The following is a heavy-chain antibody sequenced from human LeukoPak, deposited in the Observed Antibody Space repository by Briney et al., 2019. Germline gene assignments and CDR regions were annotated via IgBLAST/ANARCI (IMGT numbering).Heavy chain of an antibody. CDR1: EFTFNNYA. CDR2: IGGSGSLK. V-gene: IGHV3-23*01. Sequence: GGSLRLSCAASEFTFNNYAMTWVRQAPGKGLEWVSTIGGSGSLKFYADSVRGRFTVSRDNSKSTVYLQMNSLRIDDTAIYYCARDMNEVTPAGDFWGQGTLVTVST. CDR3: ARDMNEVTPAGDF. J-gene: IGHJ4*02. D-gene: IGHD1-14*01.